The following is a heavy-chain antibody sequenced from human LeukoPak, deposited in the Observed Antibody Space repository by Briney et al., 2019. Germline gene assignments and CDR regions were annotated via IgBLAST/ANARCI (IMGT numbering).Heavy chain of an antibody. D-gene: IGHD2-15*01. Sequence: PSETLSLTCAVSGYSISSGYYWGWIRQPPGKGLEWIGIIYHSGSTYYNPSIKSRVTISVDTSKNKFYLKLSCVTAADTAVYYCAREGYCSGGSCYSEIDYWGQGTLVTVSS. CDR1: GYSISSGYY. V-gene: IGHV4-38-2*02. CDR2: IYHSGST. J-gene: IGHJ4*02. CDR3: AREGYCSGGSCYSEIDY.